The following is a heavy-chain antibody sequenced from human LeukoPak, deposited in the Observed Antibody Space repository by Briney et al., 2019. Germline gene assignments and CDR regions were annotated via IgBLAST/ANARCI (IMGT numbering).Heavy chain of an antibody. D-gene: IGHD5-24*01. CDR2: IWYDGSNK. J-gene: IGHJ4*02. CDR3: ARDTPGTIYLDY. CDR1: GFTFSSYG. Sequence: PGGSLRLSCAASGFTFSSYGMHWVRQAPGKGLEWVAVIWYDGSNKYYADSVKGRFTISRDNSKNTLYLQMNSLRAEDTAMYYCARDTPGTIYLDYWGQGTLVTVSS. V-gene: IGHV3-33*01.